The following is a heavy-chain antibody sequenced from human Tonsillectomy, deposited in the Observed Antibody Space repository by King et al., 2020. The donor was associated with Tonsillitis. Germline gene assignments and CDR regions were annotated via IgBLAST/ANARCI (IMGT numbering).Heavy chain of an antibody. CDR1: GFTFSSYS. CDR3: ASAYYGDYRYWFDP. V-gene: IGHV3-48*02. J-gene: IGHJ5*02. D-gene: IGHD4-17*01. Sequence: VQLVESGGGLVQPGGSLRLSCAASGFTFSSYSMNWVRQAPGKGLEWVSYISSSSSTIYYADSVKGRFTISRDNAKNSLYLQMNSLKDEDTAVYYCASAYYGDYRYWFDPWGQGTLVTVSS. CDR2: ISSSSSTI.